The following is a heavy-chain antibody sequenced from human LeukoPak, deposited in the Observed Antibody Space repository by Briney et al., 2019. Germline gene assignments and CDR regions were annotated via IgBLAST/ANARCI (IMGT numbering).Heavy chain of an antibody. J-gene: IGHJ4*02. Sequence: SVKVSCKASGDTFTGYYMHWVRQAPGQGLEWMGWINPNSGGTNYAQKFQGRVTMTRDTSISTAYMELSRLRSDDTAVYYCARGGSSSWYGVLFDYWGQGTLVTVSS. CDR1: GDTFTGYY. D-gene: IGHD6-13*01. V-gene: IGHV1-2*02. CDR2: INPNSGGT. CDR3: ARGGSSSWYGVLFDY.